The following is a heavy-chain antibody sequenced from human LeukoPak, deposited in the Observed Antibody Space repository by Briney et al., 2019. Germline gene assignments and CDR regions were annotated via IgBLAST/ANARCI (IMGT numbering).Heavy chain of an antibody. D-gene: IGHD6-19*01. J-gene: IGHJ4*02. CDR2: ISSSSSYI. CDR1: GFTFSSYS. V-gene: IGHV3-21*01. CDR3: VVWIAVAAADY. Sequence: GGSLRLSCAASGFTFSSYSMNWVRQAPGKGLEWVSSISSSSSYIYYADSVKGRFTISRDNAKNTVYLEMNSLRAEDTAVYHCVVWIAVAAADYWGQGTLVTVSS.